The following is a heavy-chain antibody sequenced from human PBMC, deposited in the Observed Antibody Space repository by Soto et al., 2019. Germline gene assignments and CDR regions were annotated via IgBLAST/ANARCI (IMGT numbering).Heavy chain of an antibody. D-gene: IGHD5-12*01. Sequence: GASVKVSCKASGGTFSSYAISWVRQAPGQGLGWMGGIIPIFGTANYAQKFQGRVTITADESTSTAYMELSSLRSEDTAVYYCARSGYSGYTSGPATPGGDYYGMDVWGQGTTVTVSS. CDR2: IIPIFGTA. V-gene: IGHV1-69*13. J-gene: IGHJ6*02. CDR3: ARSGYSGYTSGPATPGGDYYGMDV. CDR1: GGTFSSYA.